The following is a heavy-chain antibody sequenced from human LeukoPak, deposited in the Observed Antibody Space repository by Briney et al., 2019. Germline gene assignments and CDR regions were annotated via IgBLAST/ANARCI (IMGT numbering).Heavy chain of an antibody. Sequence: PSETLSLTCTVSGGSITSYYWSWIRQPPGKGLEWVGYIYYIGSTNYNPSLKSRVTISVDTSKNQFSLKLSSVTAADTAVYYCARLGRYNWNYVGRWGQGTLVTVSS. J-gene: IGHJ4*02. D-gene: IGHD1-7*01. CDR2: IYYIGST. CDR1: GGSITSYY. CDR3: ARLGRYNWNYVGR. V-gene: IGHV4-59*08.